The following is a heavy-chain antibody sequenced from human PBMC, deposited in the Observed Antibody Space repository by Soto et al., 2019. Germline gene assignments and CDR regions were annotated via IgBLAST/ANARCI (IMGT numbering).Heavy chain of an antibody. CDR2: IKTDGSEK. CDR3: ATSMGRGGNDY. V-gene: IGHV3-7*05. D-gene: IGHD3-10*01. CDR1: GFTFSDNW. Sequence: EVQLVESGGGLVQPGGSLRLSRAASGFTFSDNWMSWVRQAPGKGLECVANIKTDGSEKYYVDPVKGRFTISRDNAKNSLYLQMNSLRAEDTAVYYCATSMGRGGNDYWGQGTLVAVSS. J-gene: IGHJ4*02.